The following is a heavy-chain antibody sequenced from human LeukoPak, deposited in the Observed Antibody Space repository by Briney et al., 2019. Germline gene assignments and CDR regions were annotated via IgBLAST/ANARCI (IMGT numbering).Heavy chain of an antibody. J-gene: IGHJ6*03. CDR1: GYTFTSYD. D-gene: IGHD1-26*01. Sequence: ASVKVSCKASGYTFTSYDINWVRQATGQGLEWMGWMNPNSGNTGYAQKFQGRVTMTRNTSISTAYMELSSLRSEDTAVYYCARGRGGELPSGHYYYMDVWGKGTTVTVSS. V-gene: IGHV1-8*01. CDR3: ARGRGGELPSGHYYYMDV. CDR2: MNPNSGNT.